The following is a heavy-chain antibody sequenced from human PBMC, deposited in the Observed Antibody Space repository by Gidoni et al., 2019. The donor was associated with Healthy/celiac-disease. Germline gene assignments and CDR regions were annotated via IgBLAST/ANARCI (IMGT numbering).Heavy chain of an antibody. D-gene: IGHD3-3*01. Sequence: EVQLADSGGGLVKPGRSLRLSCTASGFYFGDYALSWFRQAPGKGLEWVGFIRSKAYGGTTEYAASVKGRFTISRDDSKSIAYLQMNSLKTEDTAVYYCTRVSTVDFWSGRVDYWGQGTLVTVSS. CDR2: IRSKAYGGTT. V-gene: IGHV3-49*05. CDR3: TRVSTVDFWSGRVDY. J-gene: IGHJ4*02. CDR1: GFYFGDYA.